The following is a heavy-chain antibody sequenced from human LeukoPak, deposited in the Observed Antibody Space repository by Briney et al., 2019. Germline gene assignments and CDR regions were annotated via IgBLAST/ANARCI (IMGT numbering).Heavy chain of an antibody. CDR2: ISSSSTI. J-gene: IGHJ4*02. CDR1: GFTFSSYS. V-gene: IGHV3-48*02. CDR3: AREGYYYDSSGYYV. Sequence: GGSLRLSCAASGFTFSSYSMNWVRQAPGKGLEWVSYISSSSTIYYADSVKGRFTISRDNAKNSLYLQMNSLRDEDTAVYYCAREGYYYDSSGYYVWGQGTLVTVSS. D-gene: IGHD3-22*01.